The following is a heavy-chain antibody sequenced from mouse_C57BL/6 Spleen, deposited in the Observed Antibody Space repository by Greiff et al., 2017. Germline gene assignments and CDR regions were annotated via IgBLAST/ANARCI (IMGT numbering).Heavy chain of an antibody. V-gene: IGHV1-50*01. CDR3: ARGITTVLTDY. CDR1: GYTFTSYW. CDR2: IDPSDSYT. Sequence: QVQLQQSGAELVKPGASVKLSCKASGYTFTSYWMQWVKQRPGQGLEWIGEIDPSDSYTNYNQKFKGKATLTVDTSSSTAYMQLSSLTSEDSAVYYCARGITTVLTDYWGQGTTLTVSS. D-gene: IGHD1-1*01. J-gene: IGHJ2*01.